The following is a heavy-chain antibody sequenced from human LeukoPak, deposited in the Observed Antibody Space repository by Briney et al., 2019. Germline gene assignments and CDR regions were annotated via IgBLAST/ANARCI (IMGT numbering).Heavy chain of an antibody. CDR2: IYYTGSS. D-gene: IGHD2-2*01. CDR1: GGSITDTNYY. CDR3: ARDVSRTSWTWR. V-gene: IGHV4-39*01. J-gene: IGHJ3*01. Sequence: SEALSLTCSVSGGSITDTNYYWAWIRQPPGKGLEWIANIYYTGSSYFNPSLKSRVTISVDTSNNQFSLKLSSVTAADTAVYYCARDVSRTSWTWRWGQGTVVTVSS.